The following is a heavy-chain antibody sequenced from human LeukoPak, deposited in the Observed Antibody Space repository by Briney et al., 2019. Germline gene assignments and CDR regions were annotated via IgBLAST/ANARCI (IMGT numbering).Heavy chain of an antibody. Sequence: GGSLRLSCLASGFTLSTYTMHWVRPDPGEGLEYVSTISSDGNTTYYADSVKGRFTISRDSTKNTLYLQMSSLRTENTAVYYCVKEWGRLRWYTDWGQGTLVTVSS. J-gene: IGHJ4*02. V-gene: IGHV3-64D*06. CDR2: ISSDGNTT. CDR1: GFTLSTYT. CDR3: VKEWGRLRWYTD. D-gene: IGHD4-23*01.